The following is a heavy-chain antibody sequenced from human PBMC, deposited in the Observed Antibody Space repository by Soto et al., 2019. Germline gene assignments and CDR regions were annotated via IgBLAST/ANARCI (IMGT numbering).Heavy chain of an antibody. V-gene: IGHV1-18*01. CDR1: GYTFTSYG. Sequence: QVQLVQSGAEVKKPGASVKVSCKASGYTFTSYGISWVRQAPGQGLEWMGWISGYNGNTNYAQKLQRRVTMTTDTSTNTAYMELRSLRSDDTAVYYCARVAWGYYDGSRKDAFDIWGQGTMVTVSS. CDR3: ARVAWGYYDGSRKDAFDI. J-gene: IGHJ3*02. D-gene: IGHD3-22*01. CDR2: ISGYNGNT.